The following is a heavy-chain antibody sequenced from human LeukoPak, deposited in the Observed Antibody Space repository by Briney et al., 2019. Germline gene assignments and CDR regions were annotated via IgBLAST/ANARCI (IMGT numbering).Heavy chain of an antibody. V-gene: IGHV3-33*01. CDR2: IWFDGSRT. D-gene: IGHD2-2*01. CDR3: ARILGGCIGTTCYAVPPDY. J-gene: IGHJ4*02. Sequence: GGSLRLSCAASGYTFSSNGMHWVRQAPGKGLERVAVIWFDGSRTYYADSVKGRFTISRDNSENILYLQMNSLRAEDTALYFCARILGGCIGTTCYAVPPDYWGQGTQVTVSS. CDR1: GYTFSSNG.